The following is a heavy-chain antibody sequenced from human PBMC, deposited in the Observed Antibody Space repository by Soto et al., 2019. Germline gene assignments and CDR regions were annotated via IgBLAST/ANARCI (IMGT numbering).Heavy chain of an antibody. CDR1: GGSFSGYY. CDR2: INHSGST. J-gene: IGHJ6*02. Sequence: PSEPLSLTCAVYGGSFSGYYWSWIRQPPGKGLEWIGEINHSGSTNYNPSLKSRVTISVDTSKNQFSLKLSSVTAADTAVYYCARGRISFDYYYGMDVWGQGTTVTVSS. V-gene: IGHV4-34*01. CDR3: ARGRISFDYYYGMDV.